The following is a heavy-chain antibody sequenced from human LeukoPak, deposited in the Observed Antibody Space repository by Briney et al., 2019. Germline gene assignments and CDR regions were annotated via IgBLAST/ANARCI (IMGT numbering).Heavy chain of an antibody. V-gene: IGHV1-69*13. CDR3: SQTARGGNSGSLVY. CDR1: GGTFSSYA. CDR2: IIPIFGTA. Sequence: ASVKVSCKASGGTFSSYAISWVRQAPGQGLEWMGGIIPIFGTANYAQKFQGRVTITADESTSTAYMELSSLRSEDTAVYYCSQTARGGNSGSLVYWGQGTLVTVSS. J-gene: IGHJ4*02. D-gene: IGHD4-23*01.